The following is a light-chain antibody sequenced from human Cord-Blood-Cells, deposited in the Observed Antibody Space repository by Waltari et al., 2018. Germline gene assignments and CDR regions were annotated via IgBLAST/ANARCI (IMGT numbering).Light chain of an antibody. V-gene: IGKV4-1*01. Sequence: DIVMTLSPDSLPVSPGERATINCKSSQSVLYSSNNKNYLAWYQQKPGQPPKLLIYWASTRESGVPNRFSGSGSGTDFTLTISGLQAEDVAVYYCQQYYSTPYTFGQGTKLEIK. CDR3: QQYYSTPYT. CDR1: QSVLYSSNNKNY. J-gene: IGKJ2*01. CDR2: WAS.